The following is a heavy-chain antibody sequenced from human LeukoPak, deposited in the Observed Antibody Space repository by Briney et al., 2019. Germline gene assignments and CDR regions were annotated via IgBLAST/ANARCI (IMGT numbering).Heavy chain of an antibody. CDR2: INHSGST. Sequence: PSETLSLTCAVYGGSFSGYYWSWIRQPPGEGLEWIGEINHSGSTNYNPSLKSRVTISVDTSKNQFSLKLSSVTAADTAVYYCASGRDSSSWVSRLYYFDYWGQGTLVTVSS. D-gene: IGHD6-13*01. CDR3: ASGRDSSSWVSRLYYFDY. V-gene: IGHV4-34*01. CDR1: GGSFSGYY. J-gene: IGHJ4*02.